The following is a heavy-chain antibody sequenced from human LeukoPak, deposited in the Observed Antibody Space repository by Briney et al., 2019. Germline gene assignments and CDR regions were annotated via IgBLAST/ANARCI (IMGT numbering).Heavy chain of an antibody. CDR3: ARAVYGPGSYMDV. J-gene: IGHJ6*03. D-gene: IGHD6-6*01. CDR1: GGSISSYY. Sequence: PSETLSLTCTVSGGSISSYYWSWIRQPPGKGLEWIGYIHYSGSTNYNPSLKSRVTISVDTSKNQFSLKLSSVTAADTAVYYCARAVYGPGSYMDVWGKGTTVTISS. CDR2: IHYSGST. V-gene: IGHV4-59*01.